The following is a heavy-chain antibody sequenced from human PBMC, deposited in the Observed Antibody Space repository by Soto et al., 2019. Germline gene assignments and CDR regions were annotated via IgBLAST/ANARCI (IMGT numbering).Heavy chain of an antibody. J-gene: IGHJ5*02. CDR3: SRDCSGGSCYHPGRFVP. D-gene: IGHD2-15*01. V-gene: IGHV3-7*03. CDR2: IKQDGSEK. CDR1: GFTFSSYW. Sequence: GGSLRLSCAASGFTFSSYWMSWVRQAPGKGLEWVANIKQDGSEKYYVDSVKGRFTISRDNAKNSLYLQMNSLRSDDTAVYYCSRDCSGGSCYHPGRFVPWGQATLGTVSS.